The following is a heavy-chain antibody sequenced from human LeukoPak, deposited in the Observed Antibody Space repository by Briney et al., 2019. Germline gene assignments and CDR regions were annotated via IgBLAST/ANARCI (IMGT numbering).Heavy chain of an antibody. CDR3: AKDPNRRSYYPDRFDY. CDR1: GFTFSSYA. Sequence: GGSLRLSCAASGFTFSSYAMSWVRQAPGKGLEWVSAIGGSGGSTYYADSVKGRFTISRDNSKNTLYLQMNSLRAEDTAVYYCAKDPNRRSYYPDRFDYWGQGTLVTVSS. J-gene: IGHJ4*02. CDR2: IGGSGGST. D-gene: IGHD1-26*01. V-gene: IGHV3-23*01.